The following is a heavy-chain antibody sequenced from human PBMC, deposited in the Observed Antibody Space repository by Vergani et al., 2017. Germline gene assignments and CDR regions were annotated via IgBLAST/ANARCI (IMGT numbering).Heavy chain of an antibody. CDR1: GSSMSGYY. Sequence: QVRLQESGPGLVKPSETLSLTCSVSGSSMSGYYWSWIRQPPGKELEWIGYMYNSGRTNYNPSLETRVTISGDTSKNQFSLKLNSVTAADTAVYYCGRVADFYGLGSRLLDLWGQGVLVTVSS. CDR2: MYNSGRT. D-gene: IGHD3-10*01. CDR3: GRVADFYGLGSRLLDL. V-gene: IGHV4-59*01. J-gene: IGHJ5*02.